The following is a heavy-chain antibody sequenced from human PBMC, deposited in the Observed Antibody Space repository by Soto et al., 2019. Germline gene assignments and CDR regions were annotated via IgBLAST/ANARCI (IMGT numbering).Heavy chain of an antibody. Sequence: LSLTCAASGFTFSSYAMHWVRQAPGKGLEWVAVISYDGSNKYYADSVKGRFTISRDNSKNTLYLQMNSLRAEDTAVYYCARDLGITMVRGVIQHYYGMDVWGQGTTVTVSS. CDR3: ARDLGITMVRGVIQHYYGMDV. CDR2: ISYDGSNK. V-gene: IGHV3-30-3*01. J-gene: IGHJ6*02. CDR1: GFTFSSYA. D-gene: IGHD3-10*01.